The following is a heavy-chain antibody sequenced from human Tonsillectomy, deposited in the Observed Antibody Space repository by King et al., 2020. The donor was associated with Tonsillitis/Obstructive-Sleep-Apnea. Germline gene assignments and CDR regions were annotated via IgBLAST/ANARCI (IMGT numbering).Heavy chain of an antibody. CDR3: AGSKGSGSYFDY. Sequence: QLQESGPGLVKPSETLSLTCTVSGDSINSYYWSWIRQPPGKGLEWIGYISYSGNTNYNPSLKSRVTISIDTSKNQFSLKLRSVTAADTAVYSCAGSKGSGSYFDYWGQGTLVTVSS. D-gene: IGHD3-3*01. CDR2: ISYSGNT. V-gene: IGHV4-59*01. CDR1: GDSINSYY. J-gene: IGHJ4*02.